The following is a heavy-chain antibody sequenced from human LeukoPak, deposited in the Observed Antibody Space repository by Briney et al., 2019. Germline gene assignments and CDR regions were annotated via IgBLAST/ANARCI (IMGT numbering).Heavy chain of an antibody. D-gene: IGHD3-22*01. Sequence: GESLKISCKGSGYSFTSYWIGWVRQMPGKGLEWMGIIYPGDSDTRYSPSFQGQVTISADKSISTAYLQWSSLKASDTAMYYCARQDYYDSSGYYSYYFDYWGQGTLATVSS. V-gene: IGHV5-51*01. J-gene: IGHJ4*02. CDR3: ARQDYYDSSGYYSYYFDY. CDR2: IYPGDSDT. CDR1: GYSFTSYW.